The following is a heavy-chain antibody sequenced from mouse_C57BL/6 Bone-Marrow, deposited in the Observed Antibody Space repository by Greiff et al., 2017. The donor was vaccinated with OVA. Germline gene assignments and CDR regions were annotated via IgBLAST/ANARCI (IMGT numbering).Heavy chain of an antibody. CDR2: INPSSGYT. J-gene: IGHJ4*01. D-gene: IGHD2-1*01. V-gene: IGHV1-4*01. CDR1: GYTFTSYT. CDR3: ESAGLQYGNYAMDY. Sequence: QVQLQQSGAELARPGASVKMSCKASGYTFTSYTMHWVKQRPGQGLEWIGYINPSSGYTKYNQKFKDKATLTADKSSSTAYMQLSSLTSEDSAVYYCESAGLQYGNYAMDYGGKETSVTVFS.